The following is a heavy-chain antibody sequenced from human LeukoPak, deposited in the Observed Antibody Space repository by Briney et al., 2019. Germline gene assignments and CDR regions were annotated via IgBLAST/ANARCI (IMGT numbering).Heavy chain of an antibody. CDR3: ARHAGYSTPKNWFDP. Sequence: SETLSLTCTVSGGSISSYYWSWIRHPPGKGLEWIGYIYYSGSTNYNPSLKSRVTISVDTSKNQFSLKLSSVTAADTAVYYCARHAGYSTPKNWFDPWGQGTLVTVSS. V-gene: IGHV4-59*01. CDR2: IYYSGST. CDR1: GGSISSYY. J-gene: IGHJ5*02. D-gene: IGHD6-13*01.